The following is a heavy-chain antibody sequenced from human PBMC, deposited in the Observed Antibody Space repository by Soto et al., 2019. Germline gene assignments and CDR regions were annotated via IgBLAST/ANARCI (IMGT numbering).Heavy chain of an antibody. Sequence: GESLKISCKGSGYSFTSYWISWVRQMPGKGLEWMGRIDPSDSYTNYSPSFQGHVTISADKSISTAYLQWSSLKASDTAMYYCARQPQYCSGGSCYYYGMDVWGQGTTVTVS. CDR1: GYSFTSYW. CDR2: IDPSDSYT. D-gene: IGHD2-15*01. CDR3: ARQPQYCSGGSCYYYGMDV. J-gene: IGHJ6*02. V-gene: IGHV5-10-1*01.